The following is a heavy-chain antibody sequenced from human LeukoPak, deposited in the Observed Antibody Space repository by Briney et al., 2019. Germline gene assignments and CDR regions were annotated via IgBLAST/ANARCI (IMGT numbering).Heavy chain of an antibody. CDR2: ISSSSSYI. V-gene: IGHV3-21*01. CDR3: ARGSGRTHFDY. CDR1: GFTFSSYS. D-gene: IGHD3-3*01. J-gene: IGHJ4*02. Sequence: GGSLRLSCAASGFTFSSYSMNWVHQAPGKGLEWVSSISSSSSYIYYADSVKGRFTISRDNAKNSLYLQMNSLRAEDTAVYYCARGSGRTHFDYWGQGTLVTVSS.